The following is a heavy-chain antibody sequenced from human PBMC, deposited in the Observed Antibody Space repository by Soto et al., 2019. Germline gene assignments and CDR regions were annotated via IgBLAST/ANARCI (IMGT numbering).Heavy chain of an antibody. D-gene: IGHD3-3*01. Sequence: GGSLRLACAASGFTFGSYAMSWVRQAPGRGLEWVSAISGRGGSTDYADSVKGRFTISRDNSKNTVYLQMNSLRTEDTAVYYCAKGSGNHVVRFLEWLFPFDPWGQGTLVTVSS. J-gene: IGHJ5*02. CDR2: ISGRGGST. CDR1: GFTFGSYA. CDR3: AKGSGNHVVRFLEWLFPFDP. V-gene: IGHV3-23*01.